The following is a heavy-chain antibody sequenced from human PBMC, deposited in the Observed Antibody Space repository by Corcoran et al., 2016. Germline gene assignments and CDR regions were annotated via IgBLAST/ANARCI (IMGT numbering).Heavy chain of an antibody. V-gene: IGHV1-69*01. D-gene: IGHD1-26*01. CDR3: AGGLSGNYETTPEY. J-gene: IGHJ4*02. Sequence: QVQLVQSGAEVKKPGSSVKVSCKASGGTFSSYAISWVRQAPGQGLEWMGGIIPIFGTANYEQRFQGRVTITADESTSTAYMELNSLRDEDTAVYYCAGGLSGNYETTPEYWGQGTLLTVSS. CDR1: GGTFSSYA. CDR2: IIPIFGTA.